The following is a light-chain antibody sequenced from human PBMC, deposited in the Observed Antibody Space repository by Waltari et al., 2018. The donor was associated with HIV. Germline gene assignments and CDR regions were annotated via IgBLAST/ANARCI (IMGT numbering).Light chain of an antibody. CDR3: TSYTSSGTLYV. Sequence: QSALTQPASVSGSPGQSITISCTGTSSDVGGYNYVSWYQQHPGKAPKLMIYEGSNRPSGISNRFSCSKSGNTAALTISGLQAEDEADYYCTSYTSSGTLYVFGTGTKVTVL. J-gene: IGLJ1*01. CDR1: SSDVGGYNY. CDR2: EGS. V-gene: IGLV2-14*01.